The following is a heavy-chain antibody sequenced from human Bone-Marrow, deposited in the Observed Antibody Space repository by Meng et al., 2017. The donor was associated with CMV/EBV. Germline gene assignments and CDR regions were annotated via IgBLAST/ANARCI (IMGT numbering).Heavy chain of an antibody. CDR2: IIPIFGTA. D-gene: IGHD3-10*01. Sequence: FRSYALSWVRQAPGQGLEWMGGIIPIFGTANYAQKFQGRVTITTDESTSTAYMELSSLRSEDTAVYYCARGYYGSGSESVDPDYFDYWGQGTLVTVSS. CDR1: FRSYA. J-gene: IGHJ4*02. V-gene: IGHV1-69*05. CDR3: ARGYYGSGSESVDPDYFDY.